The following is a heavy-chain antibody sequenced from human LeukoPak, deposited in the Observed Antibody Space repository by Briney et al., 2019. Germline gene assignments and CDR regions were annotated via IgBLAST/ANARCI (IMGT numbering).Heavy chain of an antibody. J-gene: IGHJ5*02. V-gene: IGHV4-39*01. CDR3: ARHYSVGYGSGSFGFDP. D-gene: IGHD3-10*01. Sequence: TPSETLSLTCTVSGGSISSSSYYWGWIRQPPGKGLEWIGSIYYSGSTYYNPSLKSRVTISVDTSKNQFSLKLSSVTAADTAVYYCARHYSVGYGSGSFGFDPWGQGTLVTVSS. CDR2: IYYSGST. CDR1: GGSISSSSYY.